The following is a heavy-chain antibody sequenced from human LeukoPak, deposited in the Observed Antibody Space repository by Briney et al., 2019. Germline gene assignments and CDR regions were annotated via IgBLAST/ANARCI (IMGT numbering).Heavy chain of an antibody. J-gene: IGHJ4*02. D-gene: IGHD5-12*01. Sequence: GGSLRLSCAASGFTFSSYSMNWVRQAPGKGLEWVSSISSSSSYIYYADSVKGRFTISRDFSKNMMHLHMNSLRVEDTAIYYCAKGPQLYSGYHPDYWGQGTLVTVSS. CDR2: ISSSSSYI. CDR3: AKGPQLYSGYHPDY. V-gene: IGHV3-21*04. CDR1: GFTFSSYS.